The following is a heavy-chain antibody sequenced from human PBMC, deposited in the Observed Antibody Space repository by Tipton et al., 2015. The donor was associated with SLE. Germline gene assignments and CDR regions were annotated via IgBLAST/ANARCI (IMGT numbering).Heavy chain of an antibody. CDR1: GFTFSSYW. D-gene: IGHD4-11*01. V-gene: IGHV3-7*01. CDR2: IHRDGSET. CDR3: ARDGRDYNKLEGFLDY. Sequence: GSLRLSCDASGFTFSSYWMPWVRQAPGGGLEWVANIHRDGSETYYVDSVEGRFTISRDNAENSLFLQMNSLRAEDTAVYYCARDGRDYNKLEGFLDYWGQGALVTVSS. J-gene: IGHJ4*02.